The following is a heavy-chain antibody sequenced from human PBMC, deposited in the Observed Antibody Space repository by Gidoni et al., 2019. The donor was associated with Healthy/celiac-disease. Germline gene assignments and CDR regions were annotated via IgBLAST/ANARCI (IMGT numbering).Heavy chain of an antibody. CDR1: GGSISRYY. Sequence: QVQLQESGPGLVKPSETLSLTCTVSGGSISRYYLSWIRQPPGKGLEWIGYIYYSGSTNYNPSLKSRVTISVDTSKNQFSLKLSSVTAADTAVYYCARVKYCSSTSCYLNNWFDPWGQGTLVTVSS. CDR2: IYYSGST. CDR3: ARVKYCSSTSCYLNNWFDP. D-gene: IGHD2-2*01. J-gene: IGHJ5*02. V-gene: IGHV4-59*01.